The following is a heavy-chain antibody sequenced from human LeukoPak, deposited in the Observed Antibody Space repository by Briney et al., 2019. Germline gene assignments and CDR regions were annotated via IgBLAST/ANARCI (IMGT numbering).Heavy chain of an antibody. V-gene: IGHV4-61*02. D-gene: IGHD6-13*01. Sequence: PSETLSLTCTVSGGSISSGSYYWSWIRQPAGKGLEWIGRIYTSGSTNYNPSLKSRVTISVDTSKNQFSLKLSSVTAADTAVYYCAREENGSSWYEEYYYYYYYMDVWGKGTTVTVSS. CDR1: GGSISSGSYY. CDR2: IYTSGST. J-gene: IGHJ6*03. CDR3: AREENGSSWYEEYYYYYYYMDV.